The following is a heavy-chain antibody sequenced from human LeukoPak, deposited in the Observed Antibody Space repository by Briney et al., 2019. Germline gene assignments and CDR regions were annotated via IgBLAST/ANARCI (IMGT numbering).Heavy chain of an antibody. V-gene: IGHV6-1*01. J-gene: IGHJ4*02. CDR3: ARHRIQLWSSPGLNFDY. D-gene: IGHD5-18*01. CDR1: GDSASSNSAA. Sequence: SQTLSLTCAISGDSASSNSAAWNWIRQSPSRGLEWLGRTYYRSKWYNDYAVSVKSRITINPDTSKNQFSLKLNSVTAADTAVYYCARHRIQLWSSPGLNFDYWGQGTLVTVSS. CDR2: TYYRSKWYN.